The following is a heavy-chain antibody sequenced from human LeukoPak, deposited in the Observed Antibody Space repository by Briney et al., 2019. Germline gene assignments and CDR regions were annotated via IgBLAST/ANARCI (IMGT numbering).Heavy chain of an antibody. CDR3: ARVPRELGAY. CDR2: MNPNSGNT. J-gene: IGHJ4*02. CDR1: GYTFTSYD. V-gene: IGHV1-8*01. D-gene: IGHD3-16*01. Sequence: ASVKVSCKASGYTFTSYDINWVRQATGQGLEWMGFMNPNSGNTGYAQKFRGRVTMTRNTSISTAYMELSSLRSEDTALYYCARVPRELGAYWGQGTLVTVSS.